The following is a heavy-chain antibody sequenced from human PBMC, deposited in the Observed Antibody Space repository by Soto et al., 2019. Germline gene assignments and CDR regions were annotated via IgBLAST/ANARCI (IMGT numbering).Heavy chain of an antibody. D-gene: IGHD3-10*01. CDR1: GFSLSTSGVG. CDR3: AHYYIWDAFDI. CDR2: IYWDDDK. Sequence: QITLKESGPTLVKPTQTLTLTCTFSGFSLSTSGVGVGWIRQPPGKALEWLALIYWDDDKRYSQSLESRHTITKDTSKNPVVLTMTNMDPVDTATYYCAHYYIWDAFDIWGQGTMVTVSS. J-gene: IGHJ3*02. V-gene: IGHV2-5*02.